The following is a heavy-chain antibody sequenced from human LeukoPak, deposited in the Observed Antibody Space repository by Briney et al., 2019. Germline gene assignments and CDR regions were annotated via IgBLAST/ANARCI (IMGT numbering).Heavy chain of an antibody. V-gene: IGHV4-39*07. CDR1: SGSLSSSSYY. Sequence: PSETLSLTCTVSSGSLSSSSYYWGWIRQPPGKGLEWIGSIYYSGSTYYNPSLKSRATISLDTSKNQFSLKLSSVTAADTAVYYCASYYGSGEFFWGQGTLVTVSS. CDR2: IYYSGST. CDR3: ASYYGSGEFF. D-gene: IGHD3-10*01. J-gene: IGHJ4*02.